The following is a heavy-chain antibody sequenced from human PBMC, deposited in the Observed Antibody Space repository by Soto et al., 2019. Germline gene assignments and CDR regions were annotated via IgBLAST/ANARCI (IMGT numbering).Heavy chain of an antibody. V-gene: IGHV3-30-3*01. CDR2: ISYDGSNK. Sequence: PGGSLRLSCAASGFTFSSYAMHWVRQAPGKGLEWVAVISYDGSNKYYADSVKGRFTISRDNSKNTLYLQMNSLRAEDTAVYYCAGDLGRVLMVYAIFPPGRGGGMDVWGQGTTVTVSS. CDR3: AGDLGRVLMVYAIFPPGRGGGMDV. D-gene: IGHD2-8*01. J-gene: IGHJ6*02. CDR1: GFTFSSYA.